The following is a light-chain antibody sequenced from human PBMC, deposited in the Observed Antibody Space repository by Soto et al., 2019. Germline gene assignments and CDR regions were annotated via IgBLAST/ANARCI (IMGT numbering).Light chain of an antibody. CDR2: DAS. CDR1: QAINIY. Sequence: DIQMTQSPSSLCASVGATVTISCRASQAINIYLAWYQQKPGKLPDLLIYDASTLQIGVSSRFSGSGSGIDFSLTISSLQPEDLATYYCKQSKTFPLTFGGGTKVDIK. J-gene: IGKJ4*01. V-gene: IGKV1-12*01. CDR3: KQSKTFPLT.